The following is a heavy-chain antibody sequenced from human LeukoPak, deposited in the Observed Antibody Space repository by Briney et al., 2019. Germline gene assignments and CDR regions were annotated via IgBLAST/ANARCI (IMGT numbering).Heavy chain of an antibody. J-gene: IGHJ4*02. CDR2: MKFSGKT. CDR1: GDSIISSY. CDR3: ARAPPRRCPGNDCYPIFDF. D-gene: IGHD2-21*02. Sequence: SETLSLTCTVSGDSIISSYWSWIRQPPGKGLEWIAYMKFSGKTDYNPPLKSRVTISLDTSKNQFSLILNSVTTADTAVYYCARAPPRRCPGNDCYPIFDFWGQGSLVTVSS. V-gene: IGHV4-59*01.